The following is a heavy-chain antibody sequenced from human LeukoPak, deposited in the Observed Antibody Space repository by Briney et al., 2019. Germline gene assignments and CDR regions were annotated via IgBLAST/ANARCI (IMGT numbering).Heavy chain of an antibody. J-gene: IGHJ4*02. V-gene: IGHV1-2*02. CDR2: INPNSGGT. Sequence: GASVKVSCKASGYTFTGYYMHWVRQAPGQGLEWMGWINPNSGGTNYAQKFQGRVTMTRDTSISTAYMELSRLRSDDTAVYYCARSWDYYDSSGYFGYWGQGTLVTVSS. CDR3: ARSWDYYDSSGYFGY. D-gene: IGHD3-22*01. CDR1: GYTFTGYY.